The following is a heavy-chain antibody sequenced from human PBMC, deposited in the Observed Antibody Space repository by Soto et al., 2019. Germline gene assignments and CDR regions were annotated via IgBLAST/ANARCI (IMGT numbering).Heavy chain of an antibody. Sequence: QVQLQESGPGLVKPSGTLSLTCAVSGGSISSSNWWSWVRQPPGKGLEWIGEIYYSGSTNYNPSLKSRVTISVDTSKNQFSLKLSSVTAADTAVYYCARGRLGFDWLLSDYYYYGMDVWGQGTTVTVSS. D-gene: IGHD3-9*01. CDR2: IYYSGST. V-gene: IGHV4-4*02. J-gene: IGHJ6*02. CDR1: GGSISSSNW. CDR3: ARGRLGFDWLLSDYYYYGMDV.